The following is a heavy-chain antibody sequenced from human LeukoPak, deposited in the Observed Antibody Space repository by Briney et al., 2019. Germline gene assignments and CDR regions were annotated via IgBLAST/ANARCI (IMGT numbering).Heavy chain of an antibody. CDR2: ISTHNGYT. V-gene: IGHV1-18*01. CDR3: ARVQLGSYYTFDY. J-gene: IGHJ4*02. CDR1: GYTFTSYG. D-gene: IGHD3-10*01. Sequence: ASAKVSCKASGYTFTSYGITWVRQAPGQGLEWVGWISTHNGYTNYAQNLQGRVTMTTDTSTSTAYMELRSLSSDDTAVYYCARVQLGSYYTFDYWGQGTLVTVSS.